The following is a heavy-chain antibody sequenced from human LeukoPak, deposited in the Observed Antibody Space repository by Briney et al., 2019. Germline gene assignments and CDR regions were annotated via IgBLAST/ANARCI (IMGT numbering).Heavy chain of an antibody. D-gene: IGHD3-22*01. CDR3: ARISDYYDSSGYYKWFDP. Sequence: GESLKISCKGSGYSFTSYWIGGVRQMPGKGLEWMGIIYPGDSDTRYSPSFQGQVTISADKSISTAYLQWSSLKASDTAMYYCARISDYYDSSGYYKWFDPWGQGTLVTVSS. V-gene: IGHV5-51*01. CDR1: GYSFTSYW. J-gene: IGHJ5*02. CDR2: IYPGDSDT.